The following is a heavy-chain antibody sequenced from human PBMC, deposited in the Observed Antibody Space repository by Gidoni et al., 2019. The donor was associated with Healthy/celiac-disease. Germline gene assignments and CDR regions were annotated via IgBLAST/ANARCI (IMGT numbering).Heavy chain of an antibody. D-gene: IGHD3-10*01. CDR3: ARENPDYYGSGSYYPDY. CDR2: IKQDGSEK. J-gene: IGHJ4*02. V-gene: IGHV3-7*05. Sequence: EVQLVESGGCLVQPGGSLRLSCAASGFTFSSYWMSWVRQAPGKGLEWVANIKQDGSEKYYVDSVKGRFTISRDNAKNSLYLQMNSLRAEDTAVYYCARENPDYYGSGSYYPDYWGQGTLVTVSS. CDR1: GFTFSSYW.